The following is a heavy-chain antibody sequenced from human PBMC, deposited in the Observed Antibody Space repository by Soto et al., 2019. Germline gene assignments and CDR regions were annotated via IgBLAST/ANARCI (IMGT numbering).Heavy chain of an antibody. CDR1: GGSIRTYY. J-gene: IGHJ2*01. D-gene: IGHD3-10*01. V-gene: IGHV4-59*01. Sequence: QVQLQESGPGLVKPSETLSLTCTVSGGSIRTYYWNWIRQSPGKGLEWLGYIYDDGITNYNPSLTSRVTISVDTSKNQFSLKLSSVTAADTAMYYCAKDTVSYCNGHWYFALWGRGTLVTVSS. CDR3: AKDTVSYCNGHWYFAL. CDR2: IYDDGIT.